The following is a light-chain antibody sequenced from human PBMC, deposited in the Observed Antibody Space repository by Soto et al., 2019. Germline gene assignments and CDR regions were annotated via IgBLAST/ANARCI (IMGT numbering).Light chain of an antibody. V-gene: IGLV2-23*01. CDR3: CSCSGSRIYWV. CDR1: SSDIGSYNV. J-gene: IGLJ3*02. CDR2: EAS. Sequence: QSALTQPASVSGSPGQAISISCSGSSSDIGSYNVISWYQQYPGKAPNLMIYEASKRPSGIPDRCSGSKSGNTASLTITGLQAEDEADYYCCSCSGSRIYWVLGGGTKLTVL.